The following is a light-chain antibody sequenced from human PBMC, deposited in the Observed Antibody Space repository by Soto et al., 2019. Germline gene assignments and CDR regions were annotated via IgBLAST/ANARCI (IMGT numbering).Light chain of an antibody. V-gene: IGKV4-1*01. CDR2: WAS. J-gene: IGKJ3*01. Sequence: DIVMTQSTDSLAVSLGERATINCKSSKSVLFDTYNTEHLAWYQQKPGQPPKLLIYWASARESWVPDRFSGSGSGTDFTLTISSLQAEDVAVYYCQQYYTAPFTFGPGTRVDI. CDR1: KSVLFDTYNTEH. CDR3: QQYYTAPFT.